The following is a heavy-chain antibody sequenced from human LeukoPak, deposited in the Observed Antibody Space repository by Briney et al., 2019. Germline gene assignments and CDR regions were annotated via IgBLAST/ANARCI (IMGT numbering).Heavy chain of an antibody. CDR1: GFTFSRYA. CDR3: ARDESLDY. V-gene: IGHV3-30*01. Sequence: GGSLRLSCAASGFTFSRYAMHWVRQAPGKGLEWMAVISYDGNQNYYADSVKGRFTISRDSPKSTLYLQMNSLRVDDTAVYYCARDESLDYWGQGTLVTVSS. J-gene: IGHJ4*02. CDR2: ISYDGNQN.